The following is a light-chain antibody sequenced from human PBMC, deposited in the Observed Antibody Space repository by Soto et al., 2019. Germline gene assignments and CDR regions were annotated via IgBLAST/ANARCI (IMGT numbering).Light chain of an antibody. CDR3: HQRQSWPRT. CDR2: LTS. J-gene: IGKJ1*01. CDR1: QAVNTR. V-gene: IGKV3-11*01. Sequence: EIVLTQSPATLSSFPGDRVTLSCRASQAVNTRLAWYQHKPGQAPRLLIYLTSNRAAGIPARFSGSGSETDFTLTISDVEPEDFAVSYCHQRQSWPRTFAQGSKA.